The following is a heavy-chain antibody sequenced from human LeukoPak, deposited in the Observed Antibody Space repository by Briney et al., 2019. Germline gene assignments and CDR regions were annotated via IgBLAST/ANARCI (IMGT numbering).Heavy chain of an antibody. J-gene: IGHJ4*02. CDR1: GGSISSYY. CDR2: IYYSGST. CDR3: ARRPAVAFFDY. Sequence: SETLSLTCTVSGGSISSYYWSWIRQPPGKALEWIGYIYYSGSTNYNPSLKSRVTISVDTSKNQFSLKLSSVTAADTAVYYCARRPAVAFFDYWGQGTLVTVSS. D-gene: IGHD6-19*01. V-gene: IGHV4-59*01.